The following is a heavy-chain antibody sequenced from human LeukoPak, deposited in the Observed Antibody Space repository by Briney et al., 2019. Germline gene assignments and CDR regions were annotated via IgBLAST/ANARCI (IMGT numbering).Heavy chain of an antibody. D-gene: IGHD2-8*01. CDR1: GGSISSYY. V-gene: IGHV4-59*01. CDR2: IYYSGST. Sequence: PSETLSLTCTVSGGSISSYYWSWIRQPPGKGLEWIGYIYYSGSTNYNPSLKSRVTISVDTSKNQFSLKLSSVTAADTAVYYCARAQRYCTNGVCYAGVFDPWGQGTLVTVSS. CDR3: ARAQRYCTNGVCYAGVFDP. J-gene: IGHJ5*02.